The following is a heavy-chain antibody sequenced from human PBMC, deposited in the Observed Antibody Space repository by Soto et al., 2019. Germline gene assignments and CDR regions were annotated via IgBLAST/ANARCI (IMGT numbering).Heavy chain of an antibody. J-gene: IGHJ5*02. CDR1: GFTFSSYG. Sequence: QVQLVESGGGVVQPGRSLRLSCAASGFTFSSYGMHWVRQAPGKGLEWVAVISYDGSNKYYADSVKGRFTISRDNSKNTLYLQMNSLRAEDTAVYYCAKSDPGEFVWVDPWGQGTLVTVSS. CDR3: AKSDPGEFVWVDP. CDR2: ISYDGSNK. V-gene: IGHV3-30*18.